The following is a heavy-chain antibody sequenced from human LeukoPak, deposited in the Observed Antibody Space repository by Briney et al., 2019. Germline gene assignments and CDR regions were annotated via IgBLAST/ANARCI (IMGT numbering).Heavy chain of an antibody. CDR1: GFTFSSYA. V-gene: IGHV3-30*04. CDR2: ISYDGSNK. Sequence: PGRSLRLSCAASGFTFSSYAMHWVRQAPGKGLEWVAVISYDGSNKYYADSVKGRFTISRDNSKNTLYLQMNSLRAEDTAVYYCAREYTGYGLYYFDYWGQGTLVTVSS. D-gene: IGHD2-2*02. CDR3: AREYTGYGLYYFDY. J-gene: IGHJ4*02.